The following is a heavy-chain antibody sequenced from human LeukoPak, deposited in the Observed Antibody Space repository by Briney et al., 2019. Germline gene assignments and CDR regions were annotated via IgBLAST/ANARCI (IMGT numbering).Heavy chain of an antibody. CDR1: GGSLSSSSYY. CDR2: IYYSGST. V-gene: IGHV4-39*01. Sequence: SETLSLTCTVSGGSLSSSSYYWGWIRQPPGKGLEWIGSIYYSGSTYYNPSLKSRVTISVDTSKNQFSLKLSSVTAADTAVYYCARQYGGAAAGSRLNWFDPWGQGTLVTVSS. CDR3: ARQYGGAAAGSRLNWFDP. D-gene: IGHD6-13*01. J-gene: IGHJ5*02.